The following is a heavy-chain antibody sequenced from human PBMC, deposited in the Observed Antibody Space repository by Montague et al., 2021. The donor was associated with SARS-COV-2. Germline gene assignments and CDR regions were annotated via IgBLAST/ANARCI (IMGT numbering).Heavy chain of an antibody. CDR1: GFSFNKHY. D-gene: IGHD4-17*01. J-gene: IGHJ3*01. Sequence: SLRLSCAASGFSFNKHYMTWIRQAPGKGLEWISYISPSGKTIYYRDSLKDGFTIARDNAKISLYLQLTSLTADDTGINFCAREEGGDYHLKTFVVWGPGTKVTVS. CDR3: AREEGGDYHLKTFVV. CDR2: ISPSGKTI. V-gene: IGHV3-11*01.